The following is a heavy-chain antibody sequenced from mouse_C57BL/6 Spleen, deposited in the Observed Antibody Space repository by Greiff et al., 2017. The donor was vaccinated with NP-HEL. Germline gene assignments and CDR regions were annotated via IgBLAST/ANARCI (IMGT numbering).Heavy chain of an antibody. CDR2: INYDGSST. CDR3: AREGSNYDAMDY. CDR1: GFTFSDYY. Sequence: EVMLVESEGGLVQPGSSMKLSCTASGFTFSDYYMAWVRQVPEKGLEWVANINYDGSSTYYLDSLKSRFIISRDNAKNILYLQMSSLKSEDTATYYCAREGSNYDAMDYWGQGTSVTVSS. D-gene: IGHD2-5*01. V-gene: IGHV5-16*01. J-gene: IGHJ4*01.